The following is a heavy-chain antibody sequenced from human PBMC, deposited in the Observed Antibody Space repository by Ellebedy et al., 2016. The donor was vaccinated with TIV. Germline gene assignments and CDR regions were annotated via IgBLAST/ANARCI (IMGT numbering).Heavy chain of an antibody. CDR3: ARGGDSSGWYVPYYYYGMDV. V-gene: IGHV3-21*01. CDR2: ISSSSSYI. CDR1: GFTFSSYS. J-gene: IGHJ6*02. Sequence: GESLKISCAASGFTFSSYSMNWVRQAPGKGLEWVSSISSSSSYIYYADSVKGRFTISRDNAKNSLYLQMNSLRAEDTAVYYCARGGDSSGWYVPYYYYGMDVWGQGTTVTVSS. D-gene: IGHD6-19*01.